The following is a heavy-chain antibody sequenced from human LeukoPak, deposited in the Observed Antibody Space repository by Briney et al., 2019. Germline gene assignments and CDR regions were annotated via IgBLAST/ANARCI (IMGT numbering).Heavy chain of an antibody. CDR3: ARGRTYYYDTSGYYPSIYYGMDV. V-gene: IGHV4-34*01. Sequence: SETLSLTCAVSGGSFSGYYWYWIRQPPGKGLEWIGEINHGESTNYNPSPKSRATLSVDTSKNQFPLKLTSVTAADTAVYYCARGRTYYYDTSGYYPSIYYGMDVWGQGTTVIVSS. J-gene: IGHJ6*02. CDR2: INHGEST. CDR1: GGSFSGYY. D-gene: IGHD3-22*01.